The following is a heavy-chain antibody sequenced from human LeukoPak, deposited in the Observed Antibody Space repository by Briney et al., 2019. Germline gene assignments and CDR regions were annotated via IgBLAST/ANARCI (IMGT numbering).Heavy chain of an antibody. CDR2: INPNSGGT. Sequence: ASVKVSCKASGYTFSGYYMHWVRQAPGQGLEWMGWINPNSGGTNYAQEFQGRVTMTRDTSISTVYMELSRLRSDDTAVYYCARDRESIAAFDYWGQGTLVTVSS. D-gene: IGHD6-6*01. CDR1: GYTFSGYY. J-gene: IGHJ4*02. V-gene: IGHV1-2*02. CDR3: ARDRESIAAFDY.